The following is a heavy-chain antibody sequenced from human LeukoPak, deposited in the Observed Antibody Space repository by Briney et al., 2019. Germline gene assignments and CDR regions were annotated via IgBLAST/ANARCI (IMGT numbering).Heavy chain of an antibody. J-gene: IGHJ4*02. Sequence: GGSLRLSCAASGFAFSSYGMHWVRQAPGKGLEWVAVISYDGSNKYYADSVKGRFTISRDNSKNTLYLQMNSLRAEDTAVYYCAKDHYYGSGSPCFDYWGQGTLVTVSS. CDR1: GFAFSSYG. CDR3: AKDHYYGSGSPCFDY. CDR2: ISYDGSNK. D-gene: IGHD3-10*01. V-gene: IGHV3-30*18.